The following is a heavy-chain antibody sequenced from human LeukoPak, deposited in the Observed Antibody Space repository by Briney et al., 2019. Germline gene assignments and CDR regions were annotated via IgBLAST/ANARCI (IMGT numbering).Heavy chain of an antibody. CDR2: IIPILGIA. V-gene: IGHV1-69*10. CDR1: GGTFSSYA. D-gene: IGHD3-3*01. Sequence: VKVSRKASGGTFSSYAISWVRQAPGQGLEWMGRIIPILGIANYAQKFQGRVTITADKSTSTAYMELSSLRSEDTAVYYCARVPLTYYDFWSGYLDYYYGMDVWGQGTTVTVSS. J-gene: IGHJ6*02. CDR3: ARVPLTYYDFWSGYLDYYYGMDV.